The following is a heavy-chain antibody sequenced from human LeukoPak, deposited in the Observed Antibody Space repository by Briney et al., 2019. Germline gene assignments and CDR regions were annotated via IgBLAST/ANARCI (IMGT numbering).Heavy chain of an antibody. CDR3: ARQVRYGGNLYAFDI. CDR1: GGSISSYY. Sequence: SETLSLTCTVSGGSISSYYWSWIRQPPGKGLEWIGYIYYSGSTNYNPSLKSRVTISVDTSKNQFSLKLSSVTAADTAVYYCARQVRYGGNLYAFDIWGQGTMVTVSS. CDR2: IYYSGST. J-gene: IGHJ3*02. V-gene: IGHV4-59*08. D-gene: IGHD4-23*01.